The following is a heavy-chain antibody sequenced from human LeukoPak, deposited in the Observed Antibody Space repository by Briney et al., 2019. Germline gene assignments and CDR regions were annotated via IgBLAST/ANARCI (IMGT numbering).Heavy chain of an antibody. CDR1: GFIFSSYA. J-gene: IGHJ4*02. CDR3: ARDQDWNDRGGLDY. CDR2: ISGNGGTT. Sequence: GGSLRLSCAASGFIFSSYAMHWVRQAPGKGLEYVSAISGNGGTTYYANSVKGRFTISRDNSKNSLYLQMNSLRAEDTAVYYCARDQDWNDRGGLDYWGQGTLVIVSS. D-gene: IGHD1-1*01. V-gene: IGHV3-64*01.